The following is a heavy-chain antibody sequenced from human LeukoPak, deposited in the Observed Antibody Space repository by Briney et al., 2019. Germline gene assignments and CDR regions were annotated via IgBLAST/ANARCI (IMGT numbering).Heavy chain of an antibody. CDR3: SRGGLSIMGY. J-gene: IGHJ4*02. V-gene: IGHV3-48*01. Sequence: PGGSLRLSCGASGITFSSYSMNWVRQAPGKGLESVSYISSCGSTKYDAVSVKSRFTISRDNVKNYLYLQMNSLRAEDTAVYFCSRGGLSIMGYWGQGTLVTVSS. CDR2: ISSCGSTK. CDR1: GITFSSYS. D-gene: IGHD2/OR15-2a*01.